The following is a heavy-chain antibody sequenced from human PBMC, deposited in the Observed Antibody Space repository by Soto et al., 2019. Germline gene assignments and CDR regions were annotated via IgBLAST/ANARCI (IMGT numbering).Heavy chain of an antibody. CDR3: ARRYGGTFDY. CDR1: GDSISRYY. D-gene: IGHD2-15*01. CDR2: IYYSGST. V-gene: IGHV4-59*08. J-gene: IGHJ4*02. Sequence: SETLSLTCTVSGDSISRYYWNWIRQPPGKGLEWIGYIYYSGSTNYNPSLKSRVTISVDTSKNQFSLKLSSVTAADTAVYYCARRYGGTFDYWGQGTLVTVSS.